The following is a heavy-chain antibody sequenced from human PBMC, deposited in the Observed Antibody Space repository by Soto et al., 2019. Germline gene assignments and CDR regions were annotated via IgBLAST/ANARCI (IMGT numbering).Heavy chain of an antibody. CDR2: ISGSGGST. CDR1: GFTFSSYA. Sequence: GGSLRLSCAASGFTFSSYAMSWVRQAPGKGLEWVSAISGSGGSTYYADSVKGRLTISRDNSKNTLYLQMNSLRAEDTAVYYCAKDLLITETAHLLFGELLFFLSYMDVRAKGTTDTGSS. D-gene: IGHD3-10*01. J-gene: IGHJ6*03. V-gene: IGHV3-23*01. CDR3: AKDLLITETAHLLFGELLFFLSYMDV.